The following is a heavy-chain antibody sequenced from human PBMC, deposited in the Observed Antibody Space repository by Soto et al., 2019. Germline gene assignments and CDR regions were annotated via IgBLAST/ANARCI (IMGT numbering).Heavy chain of an antibody. CDR3: ARGRLLRAYNWFDP. CDR1: GGSFSVYY. V-gene: IGHV4-34*01. Sequence: PSETLSLTCAVYGGSFSVYYWRWIRHPPGKGLEWIGEINHSGSTNYNPSLKSRVTISVDTSKNQFSLKLSSVTAADTAVYYCARGRLLRAYNWFDPWGQGTLVTVSS. CDR2: INHSGST. D-gene: IGHD3-16*01. J-gene: IGHJ5*02.